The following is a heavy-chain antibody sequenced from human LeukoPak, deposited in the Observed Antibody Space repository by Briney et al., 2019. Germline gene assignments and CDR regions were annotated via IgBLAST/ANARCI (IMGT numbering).Heavy chain of an antibody. CDR2: IIPIFGTA. D-gene: IGHD6-13*01. J-gene: IGHJ4*02. Sequence: SVKVSCKASGGTFSSYAISWVRQAPGQGLEWMGGIIPIFGTANYAQKFQGRVTITADESTSTAYMELSSLRSEDTAVYYCAKASAGASRFIGGVFDYWGQGTLVTVSS. V-gene: IGHV1-69*13. CDR1: GGTFSSYA. CDR3: AKASAGASRFIGGVFDY.